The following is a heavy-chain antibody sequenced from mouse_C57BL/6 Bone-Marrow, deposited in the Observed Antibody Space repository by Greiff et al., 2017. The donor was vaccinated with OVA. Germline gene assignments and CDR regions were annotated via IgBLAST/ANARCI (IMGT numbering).Heavy chain of an antibody. CDR3: ARTGYGSSWFAD. J-gene: IGHJ3*01. CDR1: GYTFTSYW. CDR2: IYPGSGST. D-gene: IGHD1-1*01. Sequence: VQLQQPGAELVKPGASVKMSCKASGYTFTSYWITWVKQRPGQGLEWIGDIYPGSGSTNYNEKFKSKATLTVDTSSSTAYMQLSSLTSEDSAVYYCARTGYGSSWFADWGQGTLVTVSA. V-gene: IGHV1-55*01.